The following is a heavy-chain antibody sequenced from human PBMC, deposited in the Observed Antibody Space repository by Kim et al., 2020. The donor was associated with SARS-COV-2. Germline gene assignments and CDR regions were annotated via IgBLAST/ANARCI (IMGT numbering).Heavy chain of an antibody. D-gene: IGHD4-4*01. V-gene: IGHV4-4*07. CDR2: IYKTGAT. J-gene: IGHJ6*03. Sequence: SETLSLTCTVSGGSMNIYYWTWIRQPAGKGLEWVGRIYKTGATDYNSSLKSRLTMSIDTSNNQFFLNLNSVTAADTAVYYCARVTVSSWHMDVWGKGT. CDR1: GGSMNIYY. CDR3: ARVTVSSWHMDV.